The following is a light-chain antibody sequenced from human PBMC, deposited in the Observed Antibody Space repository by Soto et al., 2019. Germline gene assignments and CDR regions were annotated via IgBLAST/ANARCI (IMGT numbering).Light chain of an antibody. CDR2: KVS. CDR1: QSLVYADGNTY. V-gene: IGKV2-30*01. J-gene: IGKJ2*01. CDR3: MQGTHWPYT. Sequence: DVVMTQSPLSLPVTLGQSASISCTSSQSLVYADGNTYLNWLQQRPGQSPRRLIYKVSNRDSGVPDRFSGSGSGTDFTLKISRVEAEDVGVYYCMQGTHWPYTFGQGTKLEIK.